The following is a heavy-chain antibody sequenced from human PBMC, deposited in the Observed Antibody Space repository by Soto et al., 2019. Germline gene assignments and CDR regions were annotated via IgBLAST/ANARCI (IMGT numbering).Heavy chain of an antibody. J-gene: IGHJ4*02. Sequence: SETLSLTCTVSGDSISSSSYYWGWIRQPPGKGLEWIGSIYYSGSTYYNPSLKSRITVSVDTSKNQFSLKLSSVTAADTAVYYCASGGYCTNGVCEAMIDYWGQGTLVTVSS. CDR1: GDSISSSSYY. V-gene: IGHV4-39*01. D-gene: IGHD2-8*01. CDR3: ASGGYCTNGVCEAMIDY. CDR2: IYYSGST.